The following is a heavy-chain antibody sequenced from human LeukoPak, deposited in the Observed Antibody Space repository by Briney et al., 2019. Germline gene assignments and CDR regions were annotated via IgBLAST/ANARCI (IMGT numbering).Heavy chain of an antibody. D-gene: IGHD4-23*01. CDR1: GYTLTELS. CDR2: FDPEDGET. J-gene: IGHJ3*01. CDR3: ATDHARWIHFQH. V-gene: IGHV1-24*01. Sequence: ASVKVSCKVSGYTLTELSMHWVRQAPGKGLEWMGGFDPEDGETIYAQKFQGRVTMTEDTSTDTAYMELSSLRSEDTAVYYCATDHARWIHFQHWGQGTMVTVSS.